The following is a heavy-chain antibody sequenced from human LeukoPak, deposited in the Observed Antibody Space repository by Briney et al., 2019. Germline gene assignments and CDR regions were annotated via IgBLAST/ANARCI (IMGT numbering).Heavy chain of an antibody. J-gene: IGHJ4*02. V-gene: IGHV4-30-2*01. CDR1: GGSISSGGYY. D-gene: IGHD2-2*02. CDR3: ARRSELLYNYFDY. CDR2: IYHSGST. Sequence: TLSLTCTVSGGSISSGGYYWSWIRQPPGKGLEWIGYIYHSGSTNYNPSLKSRVTISVDKSKNQFSLKLSSVTAADTAVYYCARRSELLYNYFDYWGQGTLVTVSS.